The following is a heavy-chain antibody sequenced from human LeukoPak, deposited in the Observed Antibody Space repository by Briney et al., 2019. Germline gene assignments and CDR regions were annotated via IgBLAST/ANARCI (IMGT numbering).Heavy chain of an antibody. CDR1: GFTFDDYA. CDR3: AKSRGSLFVAFDI. D-gene: IGHD1-26*01. Sequence: PGRSLRLSCAASGFTFDDYAMHWVRHAPGKGLEWVSGISWNSGSIGYADSVKGRFTISRDNAKNSLYLQMNSLRAEDTALYYCAKSRGSLFVAFDIWGQGTMVTVSS. J-gene: IGHJ3*02. CDR2: ISWNSGSI. V-gene: IGHV3-9*01.